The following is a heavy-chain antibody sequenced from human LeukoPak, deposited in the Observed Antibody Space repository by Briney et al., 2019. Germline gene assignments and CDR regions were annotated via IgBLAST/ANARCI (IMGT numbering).Heavy chain of an antibody. J-gene: IGHJ4*02. CDR3: TTRTLVGATRLDY. D-gene: IGHD1-26*01. CDR2: IRSKANSYAT. CDR1: GSTFSGSA. Sequence: PGGSLRLSCAASGSTFSGSAMHWVRQASGKWLEWVGRIRSKANSYATAYAASVKGRFTISRDASKNTAYLQMNSLKTEDTAVYYCTTRTLVGATRLDYWGQGTLVTVSS. V-gene: IGHV3-73*01.